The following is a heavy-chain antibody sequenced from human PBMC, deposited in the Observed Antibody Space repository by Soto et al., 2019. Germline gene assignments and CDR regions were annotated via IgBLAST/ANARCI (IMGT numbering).Heavy chain of an antibody. CDR3: ARERIAFKTDWFDP. CDR1: GGSISSGDYY. J-gene: IGHJ5*02. Sequence: QVQLQESGPGLVKPSQTLSLTCTVSGGSISSGDYYWSWIRQFPGKGLEWIGYVFYSGNTYYNPSLRIRVTMSADTSQNQFSLRPRSVTAADTAVYYCARERIAFKTDWFDPWGQGTLVTVSS. D-gene: IGHD6-6*01. CDR2: VFYSGNT. V-gene: IGHV4-31*03.